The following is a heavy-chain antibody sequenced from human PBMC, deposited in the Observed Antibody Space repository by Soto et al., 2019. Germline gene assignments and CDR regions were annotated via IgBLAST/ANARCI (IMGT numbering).Heavy chain of an antibody. CDR3: AKESDISLFYFDD. CDR1: GFTFSSYA. CDR2: ISGSGGST. Sequence: GGSLRLSCAASGFTFSSYAMSWVRQAPGKGLEWVSTISGSGGSTHYADSVKGRFTISRDNSKSALYLQMNSLRAEDTAIYYCAKESDISLFYFDDWGQGTLVTVSS. J-gene: IGHJ4*02. V-gene: IGHV3-23*01. D-gene: IGHD2-15*01.